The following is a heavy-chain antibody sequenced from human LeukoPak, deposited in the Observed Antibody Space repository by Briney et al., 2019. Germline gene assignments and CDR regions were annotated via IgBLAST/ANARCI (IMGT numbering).Heavy chain of an antibody. CDR2: ISASGGST. D-gene: IGHD2-2*01. CDR1: GFTFSSYA. J-gene: IGHJ4*02. V-gene: IGHV3-23*01. Sequence: PGGSLRLSCAASGFTFSSYAMSWVRQAPGKGLEWVSAISASGGSTYYADSVKGRFTISRDNSQNTLYLQVNSLRAEDTAVCYCAKGLVPAAIRDVDYWGQGTLVTVSS. CDR3: AKGLVPAAIRDVDY.